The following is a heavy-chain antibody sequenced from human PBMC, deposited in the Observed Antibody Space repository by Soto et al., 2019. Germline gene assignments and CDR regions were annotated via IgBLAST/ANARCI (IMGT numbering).Heavy chain of an antibody. CDR3: ANGAYSSGWTDAFDI. CDR1: GFTFDDYA. D-gene: IGHD6-19*01. Sequence: EVQLVESGGGLVQPGRSLRLSCAASGFTFDDYAMHWVRQAPGKGLEWVSGISWNSGSIGYADSVKGRFTISRDNAKNSLYLQMNSLRAEDTALYYCANGAYSSGWTDAFDIWGQGTMVTVSS. J-gene: IGHJ3*02. CDR2: ISWNSGSI. V-gene: IGHV3-9*01.